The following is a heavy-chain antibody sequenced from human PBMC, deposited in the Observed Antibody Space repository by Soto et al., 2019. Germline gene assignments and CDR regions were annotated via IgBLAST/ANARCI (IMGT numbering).Heavy chain of an antibody. CDR1: GFTFSSYA. J-gene: IGHJ4*02. Sequence: QVPLVESGGGVVQPGRSLRLSCAASGFTFSSYAMHWVRQAPGKGLEWVAVISYDGSNKYYADSVKGRFTISRDNSKNTLYVQMNSLRAEDTAVYYCARDWEIVATWGQGTLVTVSS. D-gene: IGHD5-12*01. CDR2: ISYDGSNK. CDR3: ARDWEIVAT. V-gene: IGHV3-30-3*01.